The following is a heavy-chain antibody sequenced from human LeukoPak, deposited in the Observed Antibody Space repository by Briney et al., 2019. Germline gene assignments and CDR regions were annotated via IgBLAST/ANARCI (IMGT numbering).Heavy chain of an antibody. Sequence: GGSLRLSCAASGFTVSSNYMSWVRQAPGKGLEWVSVIYSGGSTYYADSVEGRFTISRDNSKNTPYLQMNSLRAEDTAVYYCATDRAYCGGDCYRPLRYWGQGTLVTVSS. V-gene: IGHV3-53*01. CDR1: GFTVSSNY. CDR2: IYSGGST. J-gene: IGHJ4*02. CDR3: ATDRAYCGGDCYRPLRY. D-gene: IGHD2-21*02.